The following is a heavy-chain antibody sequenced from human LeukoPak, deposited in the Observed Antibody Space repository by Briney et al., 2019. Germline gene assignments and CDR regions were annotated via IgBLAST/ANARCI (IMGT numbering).Heavy chain of an antibody. Sequence: DSVKVSCKAAGHTSTSYDINWERQATGQVIEWKGWMNPDSGQTGYAQKFQGRVTMTRNTSISTAYMELSSLRSEDTAVYYCARVRYDSSGYYYVSPVGIDAFDIWGQGTMVTVSS. CDR3: ARVRYDSSGYYYVSPVGIDAFDI. J-gene: IGHJ3*02. V-gene: IGHV1-8*01. CDR1: GHTSTSYD. D-gene: IGHD3-22*01. CDR2: MNPDSGQT.